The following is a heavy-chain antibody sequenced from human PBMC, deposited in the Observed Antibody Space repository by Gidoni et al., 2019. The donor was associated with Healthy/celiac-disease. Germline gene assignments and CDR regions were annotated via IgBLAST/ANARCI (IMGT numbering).Heavy chain of an antibody. CDR3: AGQLGARGPFDY. V-gene: IGHV1-46*03. CDR1: GYTFTSYY. J-gene: IGHJ4*02. Sequence: QVQLVQSGAEVKKPGASVKVSCKASGYTFTSYYMHWVRQAPGQGLEWMGIINPSGGSTSYAQKFQGRVTMTRDTSTSTVYMELSSLRSEDTAVYYCAGQLGARGPFDYWGQGTLVTVSS. CDR2: INPSGGST. D-gene: IGHD1-26*01.